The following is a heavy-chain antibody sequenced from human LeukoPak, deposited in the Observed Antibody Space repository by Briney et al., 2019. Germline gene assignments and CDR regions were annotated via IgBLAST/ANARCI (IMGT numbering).Heavy chain of an antibody. V-gene: IGHV3-7*01. CDR2: IKQDGSEK. J-gene: IGHJ4*02. CDR1: GFTFSSLW. Sequence: GGSLRLSCAASGFTFSSLWMSWVRQAPGKGLEWVANIKQDGSEKYYVDSVKGRFTIFRDNAKNSLYLQMNSLRAEDTALEYCASGYSSGWYMVDYWGQGTLVTVSS. D-gene: IGHD6-19*01. CDR3: ASGYSSGWYMVDY.